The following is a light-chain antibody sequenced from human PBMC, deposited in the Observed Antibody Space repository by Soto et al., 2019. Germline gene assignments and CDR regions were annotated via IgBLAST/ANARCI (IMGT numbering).Light chain of an antibody. CDR3: QQYGNLVT. J-gene: IGKJ4*02. Sequence: VLSRSRGTRSLSPGERATLSLRASQSITNNYLAWYQQTPGRAHRLLIYGASSRATGIPDRFSGSGSGTDFTLTISRQAQEDLAMYYCQQYGNLVTFGGGTKVDIK. CDR2: GAS. V-gene: IGKV3-20*01. CDR1: QSITNNY.